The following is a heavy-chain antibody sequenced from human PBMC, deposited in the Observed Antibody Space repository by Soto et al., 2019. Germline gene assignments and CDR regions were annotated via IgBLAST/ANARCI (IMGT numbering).Heavy chain of an antibody. V-gene: IGHV3-13*05. CDR1: GFTFSSYD. D-gene: IGHD7-27*01. CDR3: ARGRDLTWGSRWCFDL. CDR2: IGTAGDP. Sequence: GGSLRLSCAGSGFTFSSYDMHWVRQAAGKGLEWVSGIGTAGDPYYPDSVKGRFTISRENGKNSLDLQMNSLRAGDTAVYYCARGRDLTWGSRWCFDLWGRGTLVTVSS. J-gene: IGHJ2*01.